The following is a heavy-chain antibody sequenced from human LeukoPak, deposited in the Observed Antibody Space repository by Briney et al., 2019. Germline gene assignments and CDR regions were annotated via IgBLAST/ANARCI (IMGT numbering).Heavy chain of an antibody. J-gene: IGHJ5*02. CDR1: GFTFSSYG. D-gene: IGHD2-21*01. CDR2: ISYDGSNK. CDR3: VRAYHPGGWFDP. Sequence: GGSLRLSCAASGFTFSSYGMHWVRQAPGKGLEWVAVISYDGSNKYYADSVKGRFTISRDNSKNTLYLQMSSLRAEDTAVHYCVRAYHPGGWFDPWGQGTLVTVSS. V-gene: IGHV3-30*03.